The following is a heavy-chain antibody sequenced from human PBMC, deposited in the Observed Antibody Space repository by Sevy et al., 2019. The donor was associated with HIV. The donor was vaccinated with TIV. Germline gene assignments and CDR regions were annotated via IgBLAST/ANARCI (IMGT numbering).Heavy chain of an antibody. CDR2: INQDGSEK. D-gene: IGHD2-8*01. J-gene: IGHJ6*02. V-gene: IGHV3-7*01. CDR3: AIDFVLTSPPNYGMDV. CDR1: GISFSNYW. Sequence: GGSLRLSCAASGISFSNYWMSWVRQAPGKGLEWVANINQDGSEKKFVGSVKGRFTISRDNAKNSLYLQMNSLRAEDTAVYYCAIDFVLTSPPNYGMDVWGQGTTVTVSS.